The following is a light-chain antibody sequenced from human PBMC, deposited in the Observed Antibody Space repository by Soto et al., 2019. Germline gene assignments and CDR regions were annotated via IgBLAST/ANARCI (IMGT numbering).Light chain of an antibody. CDR3: QQYGSSPPYT. CDR2: GAS. Sequence: EIVLTQSPGTLSLSPGERATLSCRASQSVSSSYLAWYQQKPGQAPRLLIYGASSRATGIPDRFSGSGSGIDFTLTISILEPEDFAVYYCQQYGSSPPYTFGQGTKLEIK. J-gene: IGKJ2*01. CDR1: QSVSSSY. V-gene: IGKV3-20*01.